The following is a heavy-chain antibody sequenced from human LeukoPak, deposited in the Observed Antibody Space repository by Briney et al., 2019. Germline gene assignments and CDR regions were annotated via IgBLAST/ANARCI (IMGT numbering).Heavy chain of an antibody. CDR1: GGSIRSYY. D-gene: IGHD5-18*01. CDR2: IYYSGST. CDR3: ARAGGGYSYGFDY. Sequence: SENLSLTCTVSGGSIRSYYWSWIRQPPGKGLEWIGYIYYSGSTNYNPSLKSRVTISVDTSKNQFSLKLTSVTAADTAVYYCARAGGGYSYGFDYWGQGALVTVSP. V-gene: IGHV4-59*01. J-gene: IGHJ4*02.